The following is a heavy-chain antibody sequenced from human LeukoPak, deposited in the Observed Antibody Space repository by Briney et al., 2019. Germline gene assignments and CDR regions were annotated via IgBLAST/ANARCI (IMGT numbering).Heavy chain of an antibody. CDR2: IRSKANSYAT. CDR1: GFTFSGSA. J-gene: IGHJ4*02. Sequence: GGSLRLSCAASGFTFSGSAMHWVRQASGKGLEWVGRIRSKANSYATAYAASVKGRFTISRDDSKNTAYLQMNSLKTEDTAVYYCTSPMATRDCWGQGTLVTVSS. CDR3: TSPMATRDC. D-gene: IGHD5-24*01. V-gene: IGHV3-73*01.